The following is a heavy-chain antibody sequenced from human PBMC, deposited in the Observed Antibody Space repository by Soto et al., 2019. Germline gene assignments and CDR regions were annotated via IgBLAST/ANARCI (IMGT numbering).Heavy chain of an antibody. CDR1: GFAFSAYY. Sequence: QVHLMESGGGLVKPGGSLRLSCEASGFAFSAYYMSWIRQAPGKGLEWLSYISESGTTIYYADSVKGRFTISRDNAKNSLYLQMNSLRVEDTAVYYCTRSDYDTSGYTDYWGQGTLVTVSS. J-gene: IGHJ4*02. CDR3: TRSDYDTSGYTDY. CDR2: ISESGTTI. V-gene: IGHV3-11*01. D-gene: IGHD3-22*01.